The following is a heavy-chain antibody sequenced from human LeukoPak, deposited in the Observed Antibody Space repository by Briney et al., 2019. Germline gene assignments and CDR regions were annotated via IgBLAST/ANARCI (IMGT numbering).Heavy chain of an antibody. CDR3: AKVQSDIVGAVFFSFDV. D-gene: IGHD1-26*01. V-gene: IGHV3-48*03. Sequence: GGSLRLSCVASGFTFSSYEMNWVRQAPGKGLEWISYISDNDITIYYADSVKGRFTISRDNSKNSLYLQMNSLRVEDTAVYFCAKVQSDIVGAVFFSFDVWGQGTTVTVSS. CDR1: GFTFSSYE. J-gene: IGHJ3*01. CDR2: ISDNDITI.